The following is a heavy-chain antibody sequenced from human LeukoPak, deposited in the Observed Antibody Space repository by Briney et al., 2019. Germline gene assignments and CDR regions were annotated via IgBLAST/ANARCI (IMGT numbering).Heavy chain of an antibody. J-gene: IGHJ3*02. V-gene: IGHV4-39*07. D-gene: IGHD4-17*01. CDR1: GSSISNSYYY. Sequence: SETLSLTCTVSGSSISNSYYYWGWIRQPPGKGREWIGSIYHSGSTNYNPSLKSRVTISVDKSKNQFSLKLSSVTAADTAVYYCARDGNGDYGSRDDAFDIWGQGTMVTVSS. CDR3: ARDGNGDYGSRDDAFDI. CDR2: IYHSGST.